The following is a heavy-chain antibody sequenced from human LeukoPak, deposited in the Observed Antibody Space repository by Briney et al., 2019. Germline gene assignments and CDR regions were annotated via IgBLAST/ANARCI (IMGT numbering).Heavy chain of an antibody. CDR1: GYTFTSYD. D-gene: IGHD3-10*01. J-gene: IGHJ1*01. V-gene: IGHV1-8*01. CDR2: MNPNSGNT. Sequence: ASVKVSCKASGYTFTSYDINWVRQATGQGLEWMGWMNPNSGNTGYAQKFQGRVTMTRNTSISTAYMELSSLGSEDTAVYYCARGRRGQEYFQHWGQGTLVTVSS. CDR3: ARGRRGQEYFQH.